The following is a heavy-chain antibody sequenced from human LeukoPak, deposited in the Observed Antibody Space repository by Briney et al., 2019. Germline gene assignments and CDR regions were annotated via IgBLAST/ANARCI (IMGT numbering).Heavy chain of an antibody. CDR2: IYSGGST. Sequence: GGSLRLSCAASGFTVSSNYMSWVRQAPGKGLEWVSVIYSGGSTYYADSVKGRFTISRDNSKNTLYLQMNSLRAKDAAVYYCASRLSYGSGSFDYWGQGTLVTVSP. V-gene: IGHV3-53*01. CDR1: GFTVSSNY. CDR3: ASRLSYGSGSFDY. D-gene: IGHD3-10*01. J-gene: IGHJ4*02.